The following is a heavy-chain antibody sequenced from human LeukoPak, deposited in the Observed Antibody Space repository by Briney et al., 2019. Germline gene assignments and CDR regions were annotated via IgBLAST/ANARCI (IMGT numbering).Heavy chain of an antibody. D-gene: IGHD3-22*01. CDR1: GYSFTSYW. Sequence: GESLKISCKGSGYSFTSYWIGWVRQMPGKGLEWMGIIYPGDSDTRYSPSFQGQVTISADKSISTAYLRWSSLKASDTAMYYCARQPYYYDSSGYQNDYWGQGTLVTVSS. CDR2: IYPGDSDT. J-gene: IGHJ4*02. V-gene: IGHV5-51*01. CDR3: ARQPYYYDSSGYQNDY.